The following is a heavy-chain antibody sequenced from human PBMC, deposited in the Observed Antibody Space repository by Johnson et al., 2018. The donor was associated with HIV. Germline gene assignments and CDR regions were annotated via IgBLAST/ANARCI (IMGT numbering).Heavy chain of an antibody. V-gene: IGHV3-9*01. D-gene: IGHD2-15*01. CDR2: ISWNSGSI. Sequence: VLLVESGGGLVQPGRSLRLSCAASGFTFDDYAMHWVRQAPGKGLEWVSGISWNSGSIGYADSVKGRFTISRDNAKNSLYLQMNSLRAEDTALYYCAKRGHGYAAFDIWGQGTMVTVSS. J-gene: IGHJ3*02. CDR3: AKRGHGYAAFDI. CDR1: GFTFDDYA.